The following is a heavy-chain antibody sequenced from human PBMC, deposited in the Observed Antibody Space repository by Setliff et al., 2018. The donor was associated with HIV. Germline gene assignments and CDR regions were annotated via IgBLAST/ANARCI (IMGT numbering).Heavy chain of an antibody. D-gene: IGHD6-13*01. CDR2: INPSDGRT. J-gene: IGHJ4*02. CDR3: ARDYSSSWPSLPDY. Sequence: ASVKVSCKASGYTSTNYYMHWVRQAPGQGLEWMGIINPSDGRTSYAQKFQGRVTMTRDTSTSTVYMEVSSLRSEDTAVYYCARDYSSSWPSLPDYWGQGTLVTVAS. CDR1: GYTSTNYY. V-gene: IGHV1-46*01.